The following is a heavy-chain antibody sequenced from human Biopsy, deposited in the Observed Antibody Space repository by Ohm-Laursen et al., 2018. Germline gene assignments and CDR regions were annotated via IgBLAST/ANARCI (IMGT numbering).Heavy chain of an antibody. D-gene: IGHD6-13*01. V-gene: IGHV2-70*11. CDR2: VDWDDYK. CDR3: ARTPILIVSAGLVYRHRRHLQGMDV. J-gene: IGHJ6*02. Sequence: TQTLPLTCSFSGFSLSARGMCVSWIRQAPGKALEWLARVDWDDYKDYSASLQTKLSISKDTPNDQVVLTVNNVDPADTATYYCARTPILIVSAGLVYRHRRHLQGMDVWGQGIAVTVS. CDR1: GFSLSARGMC.